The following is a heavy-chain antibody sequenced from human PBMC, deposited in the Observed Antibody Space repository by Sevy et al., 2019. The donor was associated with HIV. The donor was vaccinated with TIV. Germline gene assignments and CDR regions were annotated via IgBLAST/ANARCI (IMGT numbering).Heavy chain of an antibody. Sequence: GGSLRLSCAASGFTFSNTWMSWVRQAPGKGLELVGRFKSKNDGGTTDYAAPVIGSFTISRKDSKSTLYLRMNSLKIEDTAVYYCTTMGWNGGFDIWGQGAMVTVSS. CDR3: TTMGWNGGFDI. D-gene: IGHD1-1*01. V-gene: IGHV3-15*01. CDR1: GFTFSNTW. J-gene: IGHJ3*02. CDR2: FKSKNDGGTT.